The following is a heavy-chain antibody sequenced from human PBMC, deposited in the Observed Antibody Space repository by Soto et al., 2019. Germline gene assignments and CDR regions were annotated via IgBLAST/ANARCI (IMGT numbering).Heavy chain of an antibody. Sequence: GESLKISCQASGYTFTTYWIGWVRQMPGKGLEWMAIIYPGDSDTKYSPSFQGQVTISADKSITTAYLQWSSLKASDTGVYYCARHFGTISPLFDNWGQGTPVTVSS. V-gene: IGHV5-51*01. CDR2: IYPGDSDT. CDR1: GYTFTTYW. D-gene: IGHD2-2*01. CDR3: ARHFGTISPLFDN. J-gene: IGHJ4*02.